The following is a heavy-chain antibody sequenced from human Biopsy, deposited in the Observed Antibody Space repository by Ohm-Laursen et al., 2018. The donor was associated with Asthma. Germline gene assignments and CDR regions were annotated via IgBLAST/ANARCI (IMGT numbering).Heavy chain of an antibody. D-gene: IGHD3-10*01. J-gene: IGHJ6*02. CDR1: GYTLNSAG. V-gene: IGHV1-18*01. CDR2: ISVYNGNT. CDR3: ARAVDYSHYYGIDV. Sequence: ASVKVSCKTSGYTLNSAGITWVRQAPGQGLEWMGWISVYNGNTKVAQKLQDRVTMITDTSTSTAYMELRSLRSDDTAVYFCARAVDYSHYYGIDVWGQGITVTVS.